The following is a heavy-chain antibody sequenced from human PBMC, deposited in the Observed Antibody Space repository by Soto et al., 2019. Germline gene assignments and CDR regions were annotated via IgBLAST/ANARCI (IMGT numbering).Heavy chain of an antibody. J-gene: IGHJ4*02. CDR3: AHRVLRTVFGLVTTTAIYFDF. CDR1: GFSLTTSGVG. Sequence: QITLKEPGPTVVKPTETLTLTCTFSGFSLTTSGVGVGWVRQSPGKAPEWLALIYWDDDKRYSTSLKSRLTITKDPSKNQVVLTMANVDPADTATYYCAHRVLRTVFGLVTTTAIYFDFWGQGTPVVVSS. V-gene: IGHV2-5*02. CDR2: IYWDDDK. D-gene: IGHD3-3*01.